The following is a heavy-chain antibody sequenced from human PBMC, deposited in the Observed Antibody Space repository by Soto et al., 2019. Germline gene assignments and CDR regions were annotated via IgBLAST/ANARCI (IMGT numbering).Heavy chain of an antibody. J-gene: IGHJ4*02. CDR3: ARGHTTGWYSDY. Sequence: PSETLSLTCTVSGGSISSYYRSWIRQPPGKGLEWIGYIYYSGSTNYNPSLKSRVTMSVDTSKNQFSLELNSVTTADTAIYYCARGHTTGWYSDYWGQGILVTVSS. D-gene: IGHD6-19*01. CDR2: IYYSGST. CDR1: GGSISSYY. V-gene: IGHV4-59*01.